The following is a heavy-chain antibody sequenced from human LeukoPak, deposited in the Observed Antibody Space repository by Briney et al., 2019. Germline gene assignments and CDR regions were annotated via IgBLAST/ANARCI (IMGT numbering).Heavy chain of an antibody. V-gene: IGHV1-2*04. CDR3: ARDLGGTMVRGVIANYGMDV. Sequence: ASVKVSCKASGYTFTDYYMHWVRQAPGQGLEWMGWINPNSGGTNYAQKFQGWVTMTRDTSISTAYMELSRLRSDDTAVYYCARDLGGTMVRGVIANYGMDVWGKGTTVTVSS. J-gene: IGHJ6*04. D-gene: IGHD3-10*01. CDR2: INPNSGGT. CDR1: GYTFTDYY.